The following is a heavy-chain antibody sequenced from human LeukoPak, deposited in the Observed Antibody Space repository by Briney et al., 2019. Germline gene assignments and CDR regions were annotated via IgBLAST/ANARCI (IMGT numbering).Heavy chain of an antibody. CDR3: AKFALRYCSGGSCHPFDY. V-gene: IGHV3-23*01. CDR1: GFTFSSYW. Sequence: GGSLRLSCVASGFTFSSYWMTWVRQAPGKGLEWVSAISGSGGTTYYADSVKGRFTISRDNSKNTLYLQMNSLRAEDTAVYYCAKFALRYCSGGSCHPFDYWGQGTLVTVSS. D-gene: IGHD2-15*01. CDR2: ISGSGGTT. J-gene: IGHJ4*02.